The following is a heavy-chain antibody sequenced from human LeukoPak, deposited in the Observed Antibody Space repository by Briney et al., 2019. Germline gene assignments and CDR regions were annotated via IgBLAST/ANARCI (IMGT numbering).Heavy chain of an antibody. CDR2: IYYSGST. Sequence: SETLSLTCTVSGGSISSSSYYWGWIRQPPGKGLEWIGSIYYSGSTYYNPSLKSRVTISVDTSKNQFSLKLSSVTAADTAVYYCAGGDYQTVTYELDYWGQGTLVTVSS. CDR3: AGGDYQTVTYELDY. CDR1: GGSISSSSYY. V-gene: IGHV4-39*01. D-gene: IGHD4-17*01. J-gene: IGHJ4*02.